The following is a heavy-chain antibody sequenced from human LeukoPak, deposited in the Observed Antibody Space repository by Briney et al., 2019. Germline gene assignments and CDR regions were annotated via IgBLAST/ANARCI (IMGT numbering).Heavy chain of an antibody. D-gene: IGHD4-23*01. J-gene: IGHJ5*01. CDR1: GFTFSSYW. V-gene: IGHV3-74*01. CDR3: AKDPGGSFDS. Sequence: GGSLRLSCAASGFTFSSYWMHWVRQGPGKGLVWVSRIKSDGSSTSYADSVKGRFTISRDNAKNTLYLQMNSLRVEDTALYYCAKDPGGSFDSWGQGTLVSVS. CDR2: IKSDGSST.